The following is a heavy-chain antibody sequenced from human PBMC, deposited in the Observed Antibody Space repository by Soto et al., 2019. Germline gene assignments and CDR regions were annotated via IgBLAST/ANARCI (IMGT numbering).Heavy chain of an antibody. V-gene: IGHV4-59*01. D-gene: IGHD2-15*01. J-gene: IGHJ4*02. CDR3: ASGGSCYSRYCYFDY. CDR2: IYYSGST. Sequence: SETLSLTCTVSGGSISIYYWSWIRHPPGKGLEWIGYIYYSGSTNYNPSLKSRVTISVDTSKNQFSLKLSSVTAADTAVYYCASGGSCYSRYCYFDYWGQGTLVTVSS. CDR1: GGSISIYY.